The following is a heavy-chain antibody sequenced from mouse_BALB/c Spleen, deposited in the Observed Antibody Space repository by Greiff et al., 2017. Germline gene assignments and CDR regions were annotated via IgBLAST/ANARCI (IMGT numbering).Heavy chain of an antibody. CDR2: IDPANGNT. D-gene: IGHD1-1*01. V-gene: IGHV14-3*02. J-gene: IGHJ2*01. CDR1: GFNIKDTY. CDR3: ARSRGSGSYYFDY. Sequence: VQLKESGAELVKPGASVKLSCTASGFNIKDTYMHWVKQRPEQGLEWIGRIDPANGNTKYDPKFQGKATITADTSSNTAYLQLSSLTSEDTAVYYCARSRGSGSYYFDYWGQGTTLTVSS.